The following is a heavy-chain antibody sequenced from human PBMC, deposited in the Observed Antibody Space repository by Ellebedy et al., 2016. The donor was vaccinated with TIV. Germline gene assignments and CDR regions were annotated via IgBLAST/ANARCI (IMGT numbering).Heavy chain of an antibody. CDR3: ARDACRTFSGGRCYSHYYGMDV. D-gene: IGHD2-15*01. J-gene: IGHJ6*02. CDR2: INAGNGNT. V-gene: IGHV1-3*01. Sequence: AASVKVSCKASGYTFISYTMHWVRQAPGQRLEWMGWINAGNGNTKYSQKFQGRVTITRDTSVSTAYMELSSLRSEDTAVYYCARDACRTFSGGRCYSHYYGMDVWGQGTTVTVSS. CDR1: GYTFISYT.